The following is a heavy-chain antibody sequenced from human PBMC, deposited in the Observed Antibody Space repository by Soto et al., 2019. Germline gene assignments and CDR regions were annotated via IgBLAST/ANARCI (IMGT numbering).Heavy chain of an antibody. Sequence: GGSLSLACSAAGFTSASFAMDWVRPAPGKVREFVSAVSSYVADTYYADSVTGRFSTSRDNSKKPLWLQMSCQRAAGTALYYCVKKGDKRRAWSGQFDYWGQGALVTVSS. CDR1: GFTSASFA. J-gene: IGHJ4*02. CDR2: VSSYVADT. CDR3: VKKGDKRRAWSGQFDY. V-gene: IGHV3-64D*06. D-gene: IGHD2-15*01.